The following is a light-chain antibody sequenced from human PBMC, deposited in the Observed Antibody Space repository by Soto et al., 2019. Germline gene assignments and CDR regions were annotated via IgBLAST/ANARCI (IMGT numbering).Light chain of an antibody. Sequence: QSALTQPASVSGSPGQSITISCTGTSSDVGGYNYVSWYQQHPGKAPKLMIYEVSNRPSRVSNRFSGSKSGNTASLTISGLQAEDEADYYCSSYTSSSTLGVVFGGGTKLTVL. V-gene: IGLV2-14*01. J-gene: IGLJ2*01. CDR1: SSDVGGYNY. CDR3: SSYTSSSTLGVV. CDR2: EVS.